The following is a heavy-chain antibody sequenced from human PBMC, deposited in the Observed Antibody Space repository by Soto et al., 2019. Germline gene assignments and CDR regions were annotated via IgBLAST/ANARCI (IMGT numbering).Heavy chain of an antibody. CDR2: ISWDSGSV. D-gene: IGHD3-10*01. V-gene: IGHV3-9*01. CDR3: AKDYKGSGSYYGGYFDY. CDR1: GFTFDEYA. Sequence: SLRLACAASGFTFDEYAVHWVRPVPGKGLGWVSGISWDSGSVGYAESVKGRFTISRDNAKNSLFLQMNSLGAEDTALYYCAKDYKGSGSYYGGYFDYWGQGTLVTVSS. J-gene: IGHJ4*02.